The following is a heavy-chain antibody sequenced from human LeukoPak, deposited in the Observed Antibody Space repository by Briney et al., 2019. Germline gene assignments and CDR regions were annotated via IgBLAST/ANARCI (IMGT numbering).Heavy chain of an antibody. V-gene: IGHV3-33*01. J-gene: IGHJ4*02. CDR3: TRYNNDHFDY. Sequence: GGSLRLSCAGSGFTFGVYGMHWFRQTAGKGLEWVAVIAYDGSRAFYADSVKGRFTISRDNSKNTMSVQMDALRAEDTAVYYCTRYNNDHFDYWGQGTLVTVSS. CDR1: GFTFGVYG. CDR2: IAYDGSRA. D-gene: IGHD1-14*01.